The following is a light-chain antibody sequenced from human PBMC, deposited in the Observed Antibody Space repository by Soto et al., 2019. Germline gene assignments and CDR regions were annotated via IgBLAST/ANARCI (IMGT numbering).Light chain of an antibody. CDR2: DTS. CDR1: QSVSSY. J-gene: IGKJ4*01. Sequence: EVVLTQSPAILSLSPGESASLSCRASQSVSSYLAWYQQKPGQAPRLLNYDTSNRATGIPARFSGSGSGTDFTLTISSLEPEDFAVYYCQQRSSWPPTFGGGTKVEIK. V-gene: IGKV3-11*01. CDR3: QQRSSWPPT.